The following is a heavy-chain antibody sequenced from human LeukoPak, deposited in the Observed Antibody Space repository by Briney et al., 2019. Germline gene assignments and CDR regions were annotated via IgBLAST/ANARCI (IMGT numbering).Heavy chain of an antibody. Sequence: PGGSLRLSCAASGFTFSSYAMSWVRQAPGKGLEWVSAISGSGGSTYYADSVKGRFTISRDSSKNTLYLQMNSLRAEDTAVYYCAKKWDSSSWPDAFDIWGQGTMVTVSS. V-gene: IGHV3-23*01. D-gene: IGHD6-13*01. J-gene: IGHJ3*02. CDR3: AKKWDSSSWPDAFDI. CDR1: GFTFSSYA. CDR2: ISGSGGST.